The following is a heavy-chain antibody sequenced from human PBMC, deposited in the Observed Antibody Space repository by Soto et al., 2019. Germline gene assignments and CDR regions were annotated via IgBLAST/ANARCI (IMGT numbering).Heavy chain of an antibody. CDR2: ISSDGSYE. V-gene: IGHV3-30*18. J-gene: IGHJ4*02. CDR3: VKSKDFGDCDFKVDY. CDR1: GFTFSNYG. Sequence: QVQLVESGGGVVQPGRSLRLSCAASGFTFSNYGMHWVRQAPGKGLEWVAVISSDGSYEYYGDSVKGRFTVSRDNSKNTLYVQMDSLRAEDTAVYYCVKSKDFGDCDFKVDYWGQGTLVTVSS. D-gene: IGHD2-21*02.